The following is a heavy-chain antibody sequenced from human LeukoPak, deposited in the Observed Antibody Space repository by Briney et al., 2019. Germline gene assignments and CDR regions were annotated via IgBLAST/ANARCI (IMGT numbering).Heavy chain of an antibody. V-gene: IGHV3-21*01. CDR2: ISSSSSYI. J-gene: IGHJ4*02. CDR1: GFTFSNYW. CDR3: ARDGGATMVRGVATYDS. Sequence: GGSLRLSCVASGFTFSNYWMHWVRQAPGKGLEWVSSISSSSSYIYYADSVKGRFTISRDNAKNSLYLQMNSLRAEDTAVYYCARDGGATMVRGVATYDSWGQGTLVTVSS. D-gene: IGHD3-10*01.